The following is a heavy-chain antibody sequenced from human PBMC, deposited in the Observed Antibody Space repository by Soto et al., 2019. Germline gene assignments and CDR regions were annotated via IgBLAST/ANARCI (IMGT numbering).Heavy chain of an antibody. Sequence: PSETLSLTCTVSGDSISSGTPYQGWIRQPPGKGLEWIGSISYSGSTYYNPSLKSRVTISVDTSKNQFSLKLSSVTAADTAVYYCASLFTRNAVAGSPPRCQWGRGTLLTVSS. CDR2: ISYSGST. CDR3: ASLFTRNAVAGSPPRCQ. V-gene: IGHV4-39*01. CDR1: GDSISSGTPY. D-gene: IGHD6-19*01. J-gene: IGHJ4*02.